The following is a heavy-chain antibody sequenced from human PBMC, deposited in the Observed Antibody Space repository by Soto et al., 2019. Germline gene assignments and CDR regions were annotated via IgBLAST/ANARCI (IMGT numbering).Heavy chain of an antibody. CDR2: IIPIFGTA. V-gene: IGHV1-69*13. D-gene: IGHD3-10*01. J-gene: IGHJ6*02. CDR1: GGTFSSYS. CDR3: ARVLTMVRGLLYYYYYGMDV. Sequence: SVKVSCKASGGTFSSYSISWVRQAPGQGLEWMGGIIPIFGTANYAQKFQGRVTITADESTSTAYMELSSLRSEDTAVYYCARVLTMVRGLLYYYYYGMDVWGQGTTVTVSS.